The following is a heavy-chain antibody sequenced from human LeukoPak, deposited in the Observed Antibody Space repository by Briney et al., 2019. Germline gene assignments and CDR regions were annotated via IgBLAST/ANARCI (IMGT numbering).Heavy chain of an antibody. CDR3: AKDDPPDSSSWYFMATYRNWHYFDY. D-gene: IGHD6-13*01. CDR1: GFTFTTYG. Sequence: GGSLRLSCGASGFTFTTYGMSWVRQAPGRGREGVSANSCSGGSTYYADSVKGRFTSSRDNSKNTLYLQMNSLRAEDTAVYYCAKDDPPDSSSWYFMATYRNWHYFDYWGQGTLVTVSS. J-gene: IGHJ4*02. CDR2: NSCSGGST. V-gene: IGHV3-23*01.